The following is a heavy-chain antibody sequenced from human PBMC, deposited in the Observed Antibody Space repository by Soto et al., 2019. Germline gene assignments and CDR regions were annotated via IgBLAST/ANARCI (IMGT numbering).Heavy chain of an antibody. D-gene: IGHD3-16*01. CDR3: ARGQSYGYFLNALV. Sequence: GGSSRLSRAACVFTVSRNYMSGFRQAPGKGLEWVSVIYSGGSTYYADSVKGRFTISRENAKNSLYLQMNSLRAGDTAVYYCARGQSYGYFLNALVWGQGTLVTVSS. V-gene: IGHV3-53*01. J-gene: IGHJ4*02. CDR2: IYSGGST. CDR1: VFTVSRNY.